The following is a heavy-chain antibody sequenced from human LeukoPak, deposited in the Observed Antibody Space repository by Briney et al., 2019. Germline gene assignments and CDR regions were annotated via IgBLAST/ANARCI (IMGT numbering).Heavy chain of an antibody. D-gene: IGHD6-13*01. CDR2: INAGNGNT. CDR1: GHTFTSYA. V-gene: IGHV1-3*01. J-gene: IGHJ4*02. Sequence: GASVKVSCKPSGHTFTSYAMHWVRQAPGQRLEWMGWINAGNGNTKYSQKFQGRVTITKDTSASTAYMELSSLRSEDAAVYYCARERRGRAAAGTGGFDYWGQGTLVTVSS. CDR3: ARERRGRAAAGTGGFDY.